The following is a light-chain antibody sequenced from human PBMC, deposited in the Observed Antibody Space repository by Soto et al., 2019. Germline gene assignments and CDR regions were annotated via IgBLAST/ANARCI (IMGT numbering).Light chain of an antibody. CDR2: EGS. V-gene: IGLV2-23*01. CDR1: SDNIGSYNL. J-gene: IGLJ1*01. CDR3: CSFAGTGTQYV. Sequence: QSDLTQPASVSGSLGRSITIACIGTSDNIGSYNLVSWYQHKPGKAPKIIIFEGSKRPSGVSNRFSGSRSGNTASLTISGLQAEDEADYYCCSFAGTGTQYVFGTGTKVTVL.